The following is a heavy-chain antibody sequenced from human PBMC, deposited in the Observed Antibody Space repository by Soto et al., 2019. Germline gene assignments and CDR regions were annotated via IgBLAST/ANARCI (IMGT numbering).Heavy chain of an antibody. D-gene: IGHD6-19*01. J-gene: IGHJ4*02. CDR1: GGTFSSYA. V-gene: IGHV1-69*13. CDR2: IIPIFGTA. Sequence: SVKVSCKASGGTFSSYAISWVRQAPGQGLEWMGGIIPIFGTANYAQKFQGRVTITADESTSTAYMELSSLRSEDTAVYYCARDIPYSSGWYHFDYWGQGTLVTVSS. CDR3: ARDIPYSSGWYHFDY.